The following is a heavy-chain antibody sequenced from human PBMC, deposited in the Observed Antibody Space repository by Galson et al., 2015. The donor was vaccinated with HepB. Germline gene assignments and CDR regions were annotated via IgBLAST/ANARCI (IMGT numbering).Heavy chain of an antibody. CDR3: ARDVYDFWSGTPLRYYYYMDV. Sequence: SLRLSCAASGFTFSSYWMHWVRQAPGKGLVWVSRLNSDGSSTSYADSVKGRFTISRDNAKNTLYLQMNSLRAEDTAVYYCARDVYDFWSGTPLRYYYYMDVWGKGTTVTVSS. CDR2: LNSDGSST. V-gene: IGHV3-74*01. J-gene: IGHJ6*03. CDR1: GFTFSSYW. D-gene: IGHD3-3*01.